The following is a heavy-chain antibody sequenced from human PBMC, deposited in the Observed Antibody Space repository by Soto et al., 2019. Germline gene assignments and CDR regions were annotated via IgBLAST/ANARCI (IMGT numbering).Heavy chain of an antibody. Sequence: PSQTLSLPCAISGDSVSSNSSAWNFIRQSPSRGLEWLGRTYYRSKWYNDYAVSVKSRITINPDTSKNQFSLQLNSVTPEDTAVYYCARAYGQQKYYYYYYGMDVWGQGTTVTVSS. CDR2: TYYRSKWYN. CDR3: ARAYGQQKYYYYYYGMDV. V-gene: IGHV6-1*01. J-gene: IGHJ6*02. CDR1: GDSVSSNSSA. D-gene: IGHD6-13*01.